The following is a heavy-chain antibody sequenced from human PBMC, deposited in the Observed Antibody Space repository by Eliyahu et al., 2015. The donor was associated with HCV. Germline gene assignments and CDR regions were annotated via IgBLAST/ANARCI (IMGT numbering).Heavy chain of an antibody. D-gene: IGHD6-6*01. CDR2: IWFDGSKR. CDR1: GFSFSNSG. J-gene: IGHJ6*02. Sequence: QVQLVESGGGVVHPGTSRRLSCAASGFSFSNSGMHWARQAPGKGXEWLAAIWFDGSKRFYLESVRGRFTISRDNAQNTLYLQMNGLTAEDTAVYYCVRDIAARPLYTLDVWGQGTTVTVSS. V-gene: IGHV3-33*01. CDR3: VRDIAARPLYTLDV.